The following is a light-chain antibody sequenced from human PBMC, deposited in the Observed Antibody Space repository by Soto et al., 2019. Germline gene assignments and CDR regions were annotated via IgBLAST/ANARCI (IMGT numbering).Light chain of an antibody. J-gene: IGKJ1*01. CDR3: QKYGSSPTWT. Sequence: EIVLTQSPATLSLSPGERATLSCRASQSVSSYLAWYQQKPGQAPRLLIYDASNRATGIPARFSGSGSGTDFTLTISRLEPEDSAVYYCQKYGSSPTWTFGQGTKVDIK. V-gene: IGKV3-20*01. CDR2: DAS. CDR1: QSVSSY.